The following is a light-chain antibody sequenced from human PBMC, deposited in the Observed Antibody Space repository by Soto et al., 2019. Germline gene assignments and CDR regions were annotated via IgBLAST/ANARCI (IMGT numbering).Light chain of an antibody. Sequence: EIVLTQSPATLSSFPGDRVTLSCRATQSVSSNYLAWYQQKSGQAPRLLIYGASSRATGIPDRFSGGGSGTDLTLTITRLEPEDFAVYFCLKYGGLPRTFGQGTKVDIK. CDR3: LKYGGLPRT. CDR1: QSVSSNY. V-gene: IGKV3-20*01. J-gene: IGKJ1*01. CDR2: GAS.